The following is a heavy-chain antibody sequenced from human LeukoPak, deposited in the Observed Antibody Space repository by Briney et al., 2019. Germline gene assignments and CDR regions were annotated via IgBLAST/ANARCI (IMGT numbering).Heavy chain of an antibody. CDR3: ATQAGGYTSGSMDY. V-gene: IGHV4-59*08. CDR2: IYYSGST. J-gene: IGHJ4*02. D-gene: IGHD1-1*01. CDR1: GGSISGYY. Sequence: KPSETLSLTCTVSGGSISGYYWSWIRQPPGKALEWIGYIYYSGSTNYNPSLKSRLSMSVDTSKNQVSLRLSSVTAADTAVYYCATQAGGYTSGSMDYWGQGTLVTVSS.